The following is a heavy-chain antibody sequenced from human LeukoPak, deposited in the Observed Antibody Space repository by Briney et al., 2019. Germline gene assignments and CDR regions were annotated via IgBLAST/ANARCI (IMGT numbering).Heavy chain of an antibody. CDR1: GFTVSSSY. CDR2: IYSGGST. V-gene: IGHV3-66*02. D-gene: IGHD2-2*01. Sequence: GGSLRLSCAASGFTVSSSYMSWVRQAPGKGLEWVSVIYSGGSTDYADSVKGRFTISRDNSKNTLYLQMNSLRAEDTAVYYCARDVSLYCSSATCFHDAFDTWGQGIMVTVSS. J-gene: IGHJ3*02. CDR3: ARDVSLYCSSATCFHDAFDT.